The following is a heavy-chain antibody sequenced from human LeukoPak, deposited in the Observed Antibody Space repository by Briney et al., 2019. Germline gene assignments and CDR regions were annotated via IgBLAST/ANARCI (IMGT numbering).Heavy chain of an antibody. CDR1: GDSVSSNSAA. Sequence: SQTLSLTCAISGDSVSSNSAAWNWIRQSPSRGLEWLGRTYYRSKWYNDYAVSVKSRITINPDTSKNQFSLQLNSVTPEDTAVYYCASSLYDFWSGYNNWFDPWGQGTLVTVSS. CDR3: ASSLYDFWSGYNNWFDP. D-gene: IGHD3-3*01. J-gene: IGHJ5*02. CDR2: TYYRSKWYN. V-gene: IGHV6-1*01.